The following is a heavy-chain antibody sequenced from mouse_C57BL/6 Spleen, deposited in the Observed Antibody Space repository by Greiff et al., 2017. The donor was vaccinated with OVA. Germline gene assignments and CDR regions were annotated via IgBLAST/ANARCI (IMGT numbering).Heavy chain of an antibody. J-gene: IGHJ2*01. CDR3: ARHYYGTLDY. D-gene: IGHD1-1*01. V-gene: IGHV1-22*01. Sequence: VQLKESGPELVKPGASVKMSCKASGYTFTDYNMHWVKQSHGKSLEWIGYINPNNGGTSYNQKFKGKATLTVNKSSSTAYMELRSLTSEDSAVYYCARHYYGTLDYWGQGTTLTVSS. CDR2: INPNNGGT. CDR1: GYTFTDYN.